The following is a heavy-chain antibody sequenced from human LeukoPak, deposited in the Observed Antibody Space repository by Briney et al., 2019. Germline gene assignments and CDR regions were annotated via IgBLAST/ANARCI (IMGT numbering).Heavy chain of an antibody. V-gene: IGHV1-46*01. D-gene: IGHD3-9*01. CDR1: GYTFTSYY. CDR3: ARDRGYDRGILTGYLGY. CDR2: INPSGGST. Sequence: ASVKVYCKASGYTFTSYYMHWVRQAPGQGLEWMGIINPSGGSTSYAQKFRGRVTVTRDTSASTVYMELSSLRSEDTAVYYCARDRGYDRGILTGYLGYWGQGTLVTVSS. J-gene: IGHJ4*02.